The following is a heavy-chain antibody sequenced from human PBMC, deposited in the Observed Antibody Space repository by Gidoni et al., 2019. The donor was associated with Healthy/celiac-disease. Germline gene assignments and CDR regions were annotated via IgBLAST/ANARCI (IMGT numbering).Heavy chain of an antibody. CDR1: GFTFSDYY. CDR3: GRWGGGGY. J-gene: IGHJ4*02. D-gene: IGHD3-16*01. V-gene: IGHV3-11*01. CDR2: ISSSGSTI. Sequence: GFTFSDYYMSWIRQAPGKGLEWVSYISSSGSTIYYAHSVKGRITIPTDNAKNPMYPQMESLGDEETAVYYCGRWGGGGYWGQGTLVTVSS.